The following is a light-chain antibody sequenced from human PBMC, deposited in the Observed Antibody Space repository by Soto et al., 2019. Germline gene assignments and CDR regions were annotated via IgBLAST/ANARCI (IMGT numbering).Light chain of an antibody. Sequence: QSALTQPASVSGSPGQSITISCTVTSSDVGGYNYVSWYQQHPGKAPKLMIYEVSNRPSGVSNRFSGSKSGNTASLTISGLQAEDEADYYCSSYTSSNTYVFGTGTKV. CDR3: SSYTSSNTYV. J-gene: IGLJ1*01. V-gene: IGLV2-14*01. CDR2: EVS. CDR1: SSDVGGYNY.